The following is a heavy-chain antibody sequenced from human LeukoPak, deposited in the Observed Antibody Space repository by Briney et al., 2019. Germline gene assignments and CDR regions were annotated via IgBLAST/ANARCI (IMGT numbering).Heavy chain of an antibody. D-gene: IGHD3-22*01. V-gene: IGHV1-2*02. CDR1: GYTFTDFH. CDR3: ARVDDRGHYYDSSGPRKLFDY. CDR2: INPNSGGT. J-gene: IGHJ4*02. Sequence: GASVKVSCKASGYTFTDFHIHWVRQSPGQGLEWMGWINPNSGGTNYARKFQGRVTMTRDTSISTAYMDLSRLRSDDTAVYYCARVDDRGHYYDSSGPRKLFDYWGQGTLVTVSS.